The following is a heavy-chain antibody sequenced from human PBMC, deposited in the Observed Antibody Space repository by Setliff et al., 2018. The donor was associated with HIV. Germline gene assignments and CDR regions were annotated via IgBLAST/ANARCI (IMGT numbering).Heavy chain of an antibody. V-gene: IGHV1-18*01. CDR2: ISAYNGNT. CDR3: ARHRTKRAGLLWFGGKLDYFDY. J-gene: IGHJ4*02. D-gene: IGHD3-10*01. Sequence: ASVKVSCKASGYTFTSYGITWVRQAPGQGLEWMGWISAYNGNTNYAQKFQGRVTMTTDSSTSTAYMELRSLRSDDTAVYYCARHRTKRAGLLWFGGKLDYFDYWGQGTLVTVSS. CDR1: GYTFTSYG.